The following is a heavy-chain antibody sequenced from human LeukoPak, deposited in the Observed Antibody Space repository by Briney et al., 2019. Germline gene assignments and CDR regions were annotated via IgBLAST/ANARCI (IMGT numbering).Heavy chain of an antibody. CDR1: GFTFTDYA. D-gene: IGHD2-15*01. CDR3: TRAYCCGGNCYVWYFQH. J-gene: IGHJ1*01. CDR2: IRSKAYGETT. Sequence: GGSLRLSCTASGFTFTDYALTWVRQAPGKGLEWVGFIRSKAYGETTEYAASVKGRFTISIDDSKSIAYLQMNSLKTDDTAVYYCTRAYCCGGNCYVWYFQHWGQGTLVTVSS. V-gene: IGHV3-49*04.